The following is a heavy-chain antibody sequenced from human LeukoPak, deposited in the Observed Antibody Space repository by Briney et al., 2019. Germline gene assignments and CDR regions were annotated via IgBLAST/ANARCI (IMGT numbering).Heavy chain of an antibody. CDR3: ARVSVSIFGVVISIDY. V-gene: IGHV1-2*02. J-gene: IGHJ4*02. CDR2: INPNSGGT. Sequence: VASVKVSCKASGYTFTGYYMHWVRQAPGQGLEWMGWINPNSGGTNYAQKFQGRVTMTRDTSISTAYMELSGLRSDDTAVYYCARVSVSIFGVVISIDYWGQGTLVTVSS. D-gene: IGHD3-3*01. CDR1: GYTFTGYY.